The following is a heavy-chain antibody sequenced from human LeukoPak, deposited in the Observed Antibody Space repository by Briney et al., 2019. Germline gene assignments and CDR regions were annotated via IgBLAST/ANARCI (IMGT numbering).Heavy chain of an antibody. CDR1: GFDVSSHH. D-gene: IGHD6-13*01. CDR2: TYTRGNS. V-gene: IGHV3-53*01. Sequence: GGSLRLSCAASGFDVSSHHMVWVRQAPGKGLEWVSVTYTRGNSYYTDSVKGRFIISRDNAKNTLYLQMNSLRAEDTAVYYCARDGIAAVDFDYWGQGILVTVSS. CDR3: ARDGIAAVDFDY. J-gene: IGHJ4*02.